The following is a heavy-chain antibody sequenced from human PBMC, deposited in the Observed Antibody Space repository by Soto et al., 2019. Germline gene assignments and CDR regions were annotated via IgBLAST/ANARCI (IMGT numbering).Heavy chain of an antibody. Sequence: ASVKVSCKPSGYTFTSYAMHCVRQAPGQRLEWMGWINAGNGDTKYSQKFQGRVTITRDTYASTAYMELSSLRSEDTAVYYCARAVAVPADFDYWGQGTLVPVSS. CDR1: GYTFTSYA. CDR2: INAGNGDT. J-gene: IGHJ4*02. CDR3: ARAVAVPADFDY. D-gene: IGHD5-12*01. V-gene: IGHV1-3*01.